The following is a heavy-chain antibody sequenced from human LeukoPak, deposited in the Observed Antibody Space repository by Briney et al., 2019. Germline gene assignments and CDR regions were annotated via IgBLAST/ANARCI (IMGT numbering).Heavy chain of an antibody. CDR2: IWYDGSNK. V-gene: IGHV3-33*01. CDR3: ARRWNSSSRWYYMDV. Sequence: GGSLRLSCAASGFTFSSYGMHWVRQAPGKGLEWVAGIWYDGSNKYYADSVKGRFTISRDNSKNTLYLQMNSLRAEDTAVYYCARRWNSSSRWYYMDVWGKGSTVTVSS. J-gene: IGHJ6*03. D-gene: IGHD6-13*01. CDR1: GFTFSSYG.